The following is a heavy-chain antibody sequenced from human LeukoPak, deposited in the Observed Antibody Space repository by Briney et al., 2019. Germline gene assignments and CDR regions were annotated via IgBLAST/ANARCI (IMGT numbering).Heavy chain of an antibody. CDR2: IYYSGST. J-gene: IGHJ6*02. V-gene: IGHV4-59*02. Sequence: SETLSLTCTVSGGSVSRYYWSWIRQPPGKGPEWIGYIYYSGSTNYNPSLKSRVTISVDTSKNQFSLKLSSVTAADTAVYFCARGFETMNVWGQGTTVTVSS. CDR1: GGSVSRYY. D-gene: IGHD3-10*01. CDR3: ARGFETMNV.